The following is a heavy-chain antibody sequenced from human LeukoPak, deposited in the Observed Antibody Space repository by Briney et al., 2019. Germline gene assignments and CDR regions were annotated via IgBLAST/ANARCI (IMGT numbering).Heavy chain of an antibody. D-gene: IGHD6-19*01. J-gene: IGHJ4*02. V-gene: IGHV1-18*01. CDR1: GYTFTNYG. CDR3: ARSYIGVGGPHYFDC. CDR2: ISGNNGKT. Sequence: ASVKVSCKASGYTFTNYGINWVRQAPGQGLEWMGWISGNNGKTNYAQKLQGRVTMTTDTATSAAYMDLRSLRSDDTAMYYCARSYIGVGGPHYFDCWGQGTLVTVSS.